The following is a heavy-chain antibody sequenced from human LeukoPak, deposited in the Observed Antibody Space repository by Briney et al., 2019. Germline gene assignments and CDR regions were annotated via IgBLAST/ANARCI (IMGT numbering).Heavy chain of an antibody. Sequence: GGSLRLSCAASGFTFSSYSMNWVRQAPGKGLEWVSSISSTSTYIDYVDSVKGRFTISRENAKNSLYLQMNSLRAGDTAVYYCARVKSYSSGGLDAFDIWGQGTMVTVSS. D-gene: IGHD6-19*01. CDR1: GFTFSSYS. CDR2: ISSTSTYI. V-gene: IGHV3-21*01. J-gene: IGHJ3*02. CDR3: ARVKSYSSGGLDAFDI.